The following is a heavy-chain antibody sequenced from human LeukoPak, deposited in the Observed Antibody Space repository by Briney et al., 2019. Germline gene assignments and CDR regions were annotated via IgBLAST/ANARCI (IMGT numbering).Heavy chain of an antibody. CDR1: GYTFTSYG. V-gene: IGHV1-18*01. D-gene: IGHD4-11*01. CDR3: ARDVTTVTTGPCDY. CDR2: ISAYNGNT. J-gene: IGHJ4*02. Sequence: GESLKISCKASGYTFTSYGISWVRQAPGQGLEWMGWISAYNGNTNYAQKLQGRVTMTTDTSTSTAYMELRSLRSDDTAVYYCARDVTTVTTGPCDYWGQGTLVTVSS.